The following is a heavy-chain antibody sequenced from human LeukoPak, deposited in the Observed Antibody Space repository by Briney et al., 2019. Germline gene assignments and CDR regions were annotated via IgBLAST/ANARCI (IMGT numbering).Heavy chain of an antibody. CDR1: GYTFTSYG. CDR3: ARSKVYPNDY. D-gene: IGHD1-14*01. Sequence: ASVKVSCKASGYTFTSYGISWVRQAPGQGLEWMGWINPKSGGTNYAQKFQGRVTMTRDTSISTTCMELSRLRSDDTAVYYCARSKVYPNDYWGQGTLVTVSS. CDR2: INPKSGGT. J-gene: IGHJ4*02. V-gene: IGHV1-2*02.